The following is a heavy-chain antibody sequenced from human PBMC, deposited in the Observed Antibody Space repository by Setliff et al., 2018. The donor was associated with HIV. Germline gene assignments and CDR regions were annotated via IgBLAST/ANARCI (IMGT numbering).Heavy chain of an antibody. Sequence: SETLSLTCTVSGDSITNSMHYWSWIRQPPGKGLEFIGSIHYNDGKTYYNPSLKSRVTISVDKSKNQFSLKLGSVTAADTAVYYCARDLAWPGYFDYWGQGTLVTVSS. J-gene: IGHJ4*02. CDR2: IHYNDGKT. V-gene: IGHV4-39*07. D-gene: IGHD3-10*01. CDR3: ARDLAWPGYFDY. CDR1: GDSITNSMHY.